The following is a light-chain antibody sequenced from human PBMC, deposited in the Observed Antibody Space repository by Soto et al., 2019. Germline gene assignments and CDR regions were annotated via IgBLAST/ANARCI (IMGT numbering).Light chain of an antibody. CDR3: CSYAGGYIYV. J-gene: IGLJ1*01. CDR2: DVS. V-gene: IGLV2-11*01. Sequence: QSVLTQPRSVSGSPGQSVTISCTGTSSDVGGHDYVSWYQQHPGKAPKVMIYDVSKRPSGVPDRFSGSKPGNTASLTISGLQAEDEADYYCCSYAGGYIYVFGTGTKVTVL. CDR1: SSDVGGHDY.